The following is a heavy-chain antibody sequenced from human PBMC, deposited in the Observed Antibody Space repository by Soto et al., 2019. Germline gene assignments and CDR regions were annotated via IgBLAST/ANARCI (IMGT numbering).Heavy chain of an antibody. CDR1: GFAFSSYA. D-gene: IGHD1-26*01. CDR3: AKGSSGSYLSYFDY. V-gene: IGHV3-23*01. Sequence: GGSLRLSCAASGFAFSSYAMSWVRQAPGKGLEWVSAISGSGGSTYYADSVKGRFTISRDNSKNTLYLQMNSLRAEDTAVYYCAKGSSGSYLSYFDYWGRGTLVTVSS. CDR2: ISGSGGST. J-gene: IGHJ4*02.